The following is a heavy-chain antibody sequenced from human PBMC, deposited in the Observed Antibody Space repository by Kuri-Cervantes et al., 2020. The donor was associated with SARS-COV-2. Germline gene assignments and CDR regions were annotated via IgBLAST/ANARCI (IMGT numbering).Heavy chain of an antibody. D-gene: IGHD2-2*02. CDR2: FDPEDGET. Sequence: ASVKVSCKASGYTFTGYYMHWVRQAPGQGLEWMGGFDPEDGETIYAQKFQGRVTMTEDTSTDTAYMELSSLRSEDTAVYYCARGFHCSSTSCYTVQEYYFDYWGQGTLVTVSS. V-gene: IGHV1-24*01. J-gene: IGHJ4*02. CDR3: ARGFHCSSTSCYTVQEYYFDY. CDR1: GYTFTGYY.